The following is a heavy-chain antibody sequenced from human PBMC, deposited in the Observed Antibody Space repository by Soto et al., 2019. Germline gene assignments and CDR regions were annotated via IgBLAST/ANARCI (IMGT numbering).Heavy chain of an antibody. V-gene: IGHV4-59*01. Sequence: SETLSLTCTVSGGSISSYYWSWIRQPPGKGLEWIGYIYYSGSTNYNPSLKSRVTISVDTSKNQFSLKLSSVTAADTAVYFCAGNFDWPLYGYYYGMDVWGQGTTVTVSS. D-gene: IGHD3-9*01. J-gene: IGHJ6*02. CDR1: GGSISSYY. CDR2: IYYSGST. CDR3: AGNFDWPLYGYYYGMDV.